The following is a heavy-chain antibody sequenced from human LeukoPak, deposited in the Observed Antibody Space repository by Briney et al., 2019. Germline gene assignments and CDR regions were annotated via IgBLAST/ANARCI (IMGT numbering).Heavy chain of an antibody. CDR2: INPGGST. V-gene: IGHV4-34*01. Sequence: SETLSLTCAVFGGSFSGYYLSWIRQPPGKGLEWIGEINPGGSTDYNPSLKSRVTISMDTSKNQFSLNLTSVSAADTAVYSCASSPGGYCSSTSCYTGGRFDYWGQGILVTVSS. CDR3: ASSPGGYCSSTSCYTGGRFDY. D-gene: IGHD2-2*02. J-gene: IGHJ4*02. CDR1: GGSFSGYY.